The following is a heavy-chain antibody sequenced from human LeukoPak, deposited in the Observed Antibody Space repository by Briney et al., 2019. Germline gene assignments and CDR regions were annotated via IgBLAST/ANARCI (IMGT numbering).Heavy chain of an antibody. J-gene: IGHJ4*02. Sequence: PETLSLTCTLSGGSISSYYWSWIRQPPREGLEWIGYIYYSGSTNYNPSLKSRVTISVDTSKNQFSLKLSSVTAADTAVYYCARSGGYESDADCNYWGQGALATVSS. V-gene: IGHV4-59*01. D-gene: IGHD5-12*01. CDR3: ARSGGYESDADCNY. CDR2: IYYSGST. CDR1: GGSISSYY.